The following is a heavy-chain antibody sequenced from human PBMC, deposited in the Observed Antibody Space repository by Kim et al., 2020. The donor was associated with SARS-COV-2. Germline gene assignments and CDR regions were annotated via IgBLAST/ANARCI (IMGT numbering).Heavy chain of an antibody. CDR2: IIPIFGTA. CDR1: GGTFSSYA. D-gene: IGHD3-10*01. Sequence: SVKVSCKASGGTFSSYAISWVRQAPGQGLEWMGGIIPIFGTANYAQKFQGRVTITADESTSTAYMELSSLRSEDMAVYYCARVPHHPMVRGVTINWFDPWGQGTLVTVSS. CDR3: ARVPHHPMVRGVTINWFDP. V-gene: IGHV1-69*13. J-gene: IGHJ5*02.